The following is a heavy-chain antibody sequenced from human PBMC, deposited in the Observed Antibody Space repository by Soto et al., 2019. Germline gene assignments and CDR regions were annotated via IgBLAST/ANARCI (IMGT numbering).Heavy chain of an antibody. CDR2: IAYDGSNK. J-gene: IGHJ4*02. D-gene: IGHD2-2*01. CDR3: ARGPSSLTRFDY. Sequence: SLRLSCAASGFTFSSYAMHWVRQAPGKGLEWVAVIAYDGSNKYYADSVKGRFTISRDNSKNTLYLQMNSLRAEDTAVYYCARGPSSLTRFDYWGQGTLVTVSS. V-gene: IGHV3-30-3*01. CDR1: GFTFSSYA.